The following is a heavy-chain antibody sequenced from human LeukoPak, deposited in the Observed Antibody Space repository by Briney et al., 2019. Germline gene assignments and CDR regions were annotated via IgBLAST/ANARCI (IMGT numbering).Heavy chain of an antibody. J-gene: IGHJ4*02. V-gene: IGHV3-21*01. CDR1: GFTFSRYS. D-gene: IGHD3-22*01. CDR2: ISGSSSYK. CDR3: ARDFYDTSGYYYDY. Sequence: GGSLRLSCAASGFTFSRYSMNWVRQSPGKELEWVSSISGSSSYKYYADSVKGRFSISRDNAKNSLYLQMNSLRAEDTAVYYCARDFYDTSGYYYDYWGQGTLVTVSS.